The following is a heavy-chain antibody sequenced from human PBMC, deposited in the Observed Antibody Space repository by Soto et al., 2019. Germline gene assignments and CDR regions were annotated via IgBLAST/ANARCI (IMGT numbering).Heavy chain of an antibody. Sequence: GASVKVSCKASGATFNNYAFSWVRQAPGQGLEWMGGIIPVYETPKYAPKFQGRVTITADESSSTAFMDLSSLRFDDTAVYYCAGGLLESGFYPVKFDYWGQGMLVTVSS. V-gene: IGHV1-69*13. CDR2: IIPVYETP. CDR3: AGGLLESGFYPVKFDY. CDR1: GATFNNYA. J-gene: IGHJ4*02. D-gene: IGHD3-22*01.